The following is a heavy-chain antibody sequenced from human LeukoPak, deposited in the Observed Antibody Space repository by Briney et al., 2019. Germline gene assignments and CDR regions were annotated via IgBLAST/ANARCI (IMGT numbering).Heavy chain of an antibody. Sequence: ASVKASCRASGYTFTSYYMHWVRQAPGQGLEWMGIINPSGGSTSYAQKFQGRVTMTRDTSTSTVYMELSSLRSEDTAVYYCARSYCSSTSCYENWFDPWGQGTLVTVSS. CDR1: GYTFTSYY. CDR2: INPSGGST. D-gene: IGHD2-2*01. V-gene: IGHV1-46*01. CDR3: ARSYCSSTSCYENWFDP. J-gene: IGHJ5*02.